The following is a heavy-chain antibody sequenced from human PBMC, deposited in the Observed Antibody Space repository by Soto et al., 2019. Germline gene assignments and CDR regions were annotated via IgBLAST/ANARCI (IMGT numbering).Heavy chain of an antibody. CDR3: TTYSSGYDYSFDY. Sequence: GGSLKLSCAASGFTFSNAWMSWVRQAPGKGLEWVGRIKSKTDGGTTDYAAPVKGRFTISRDDSKNTLYLQMNSLKTEDTAVYYCTTYSSGYDYSFDYWGQGTLVTVSS. V-gene: IGHV3-15*01. CDR2: IKSKTDGGTT. J-gene: IGHJ4*02. D-gene: IGHD5-12*01. CDR1: GFTFSNAW.